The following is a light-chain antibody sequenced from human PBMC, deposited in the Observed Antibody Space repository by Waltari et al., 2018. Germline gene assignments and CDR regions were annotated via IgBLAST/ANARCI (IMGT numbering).Light chain of an antibody. J-gene: IGKJ1*01. V-gene: IGKV4-1*01. CDR1: QTVLCSSNNKNY. CDR3: QQYYAIPRT. Sequence: DIVMTQSPDSLAVSLGERATINCRSSQTVLCSSNNKNYLAWYQQRPGQPPKLLIYWASTRDSGVPDRFSGSGSGTDFTLTISSLLPEDVAVYYCQQYYAIPRTFGQGTKVEIK. CDR2: WAS.